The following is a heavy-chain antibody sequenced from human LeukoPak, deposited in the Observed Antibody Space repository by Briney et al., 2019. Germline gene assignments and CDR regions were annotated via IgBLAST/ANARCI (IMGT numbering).Heavy chain of an antibody. V-gene: IGHV3-15*01. D-gene: IGHD3-10*01. CDR3: TTGSYGSGSLYSWH. CDR2: IKSKTDGGTT. CDR1: GFTFSNAW. Sequence: GGSLRLSCAASGFTFSNAWMNWVRQAPGKGLEWVGRIKSKTDGGTTDYAAPVKGRFTISRDDPRNTLYLQMNSLKTEDTAVYYCTTGSYGSGSLYSWHWGQGTLVTVSS. J-gene: IGHJ4*02.